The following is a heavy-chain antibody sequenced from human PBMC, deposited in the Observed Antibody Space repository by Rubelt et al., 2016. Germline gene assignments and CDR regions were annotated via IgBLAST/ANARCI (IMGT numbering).Heavy chain of an antibody. CDR2: INHSGST. D-gene: IGHD6-19*01. V-gene: IGHV4-34*01. J-gene: IGHJ4*02. CDR1: GGSFSGYY. Sequence: QVQLQQWGAGLLKPSETLSLTCAVYGGSFSGYYWSWIRQPPGKGLEWIGEINHSGSTNYNPSLKSRFTISVDTSKNQFSLELSSVTAADTAVYYCARGSGWDQYYFDYWGQGTLVTVSS. CDR3: ARGSGWDQYYFDY.